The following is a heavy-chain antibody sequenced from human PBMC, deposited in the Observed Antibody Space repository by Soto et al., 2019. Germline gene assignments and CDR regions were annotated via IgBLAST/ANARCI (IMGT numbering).Heavy chain of an antibody. Sequence: SETLSLTCAVYGGSFSGYYWSWIRQPPGKGLEWIGEILHGGSTNYSPSLKSRVTISVDTSKNQFSLELRSVTAADTAVYYCARPHYDSNTFYYYSTAASDYWGQGTVVTVSS. V-gene: IGHV4-34*12. J-gene: IGHJ4*02. CDR1: GGSFSGYY. D-gene: IGHD3-22*01. CDR2: ILHGGST. CDR3: ARPHYDSNTFYYYSTAASDY.